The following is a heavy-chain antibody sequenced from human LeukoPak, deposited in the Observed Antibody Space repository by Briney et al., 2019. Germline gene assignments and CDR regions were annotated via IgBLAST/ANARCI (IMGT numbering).Heavy chain of an antibody. CDR2: IRYDGSHK. V-gene: IGHV3-30*02. CDR3: ARAVYGGNSYFDY. Sequence: GGSLRLSCTASGFTFSGHGMHWVRQAPGKGLEWVAFIRYDGSHKYYADSVKGRFTVSRDNSKNTLYLQMNSLRAEDTAVYYCARAVYGGNSYFDYWGQGTLVTVSS. CDR1: GFTFSGHG. J-gene: IGHJ4*02. D-gene: IGHD4-23*01.